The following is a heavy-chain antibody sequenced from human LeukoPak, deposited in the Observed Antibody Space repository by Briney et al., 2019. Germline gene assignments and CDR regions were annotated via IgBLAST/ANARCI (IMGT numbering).Heavy chain of an antibody. Sequence: GGSLRPSCAPSGFTFTNYAITWVPQSPGKGRGGFSGIGGPGGGTYYADSVKGRFTVSRDNSKNTLYLQMNSLRPEDTAVYYCAKVRYGSTCFCRIDSWGQGTLVTVSS. CDR1: GFTFTNYA. V-gene: IGHV3-23*01. CDR3: AKVRYGSTCFCRIDS. CDR2: IGGPGGGT. J-gene: IGHJ4*02. D-gene: IGHD2-2*01.